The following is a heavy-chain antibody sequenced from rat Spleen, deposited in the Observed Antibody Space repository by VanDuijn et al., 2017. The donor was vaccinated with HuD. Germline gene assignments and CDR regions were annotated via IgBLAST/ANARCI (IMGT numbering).Heavy chain of an antibody. CDR1: GFTFNNYW. CDR3: TARFDWFAY. Sequence: EVQLVESGGGLVQPGRSLKLSCVASGFTFNNYWMTWIRQAPGKGLEWVASITNTGHRTYYPNSVKGRFNISRDNAKTTLYLQMNSLRSEDTATYYCTARFDWFAYWGQGTLLTVSS. CDR2: ITNTGHRT. V-gene: IGHV5-31*01. J-gene: IGHJ3*01.